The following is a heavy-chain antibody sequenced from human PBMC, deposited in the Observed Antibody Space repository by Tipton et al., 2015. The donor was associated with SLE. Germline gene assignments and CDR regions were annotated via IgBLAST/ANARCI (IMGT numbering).Heavy chain of an antibody. D-gene: IGHD6-13*01. Sequence: LRLSCTVSGGSISSSSYYWGWIRQPPGKGLEWIGSIYYSGSTYYNPSLKSRVTISINRSKNQFPLKLSSVTAADTAVYYCATDSRWHAFDIWGQGTMVTVSS. CDR3: ATDSRWHAFDI. V-gene: IGHV4-39*06. CDR2: IYYSGST. J-gene: IGHJ3*02. CDR1: GGSISSSSYY.